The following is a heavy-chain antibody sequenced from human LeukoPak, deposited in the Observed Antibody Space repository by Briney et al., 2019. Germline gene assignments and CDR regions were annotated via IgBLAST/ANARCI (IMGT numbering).Heavy chain of an antibody. CDR3: ARRRREIFPNWFDP. D-gene: IGHD5-24*01. Sequence: ASVKVSCKASGYTFTGYYMHWVRQAPGQGLEWMGWINPNSGGTNYAQKFQGRVTMTRDTSISTAYMELSRLRSDDTAVYYCARRRREIFPNWFDPWGQGTLVTVSS. CDR2: INPNSGGT. J-gene: IGHJ5*02. V-gene: IGHV1-2*02. CDR1: GYTFTGYY.